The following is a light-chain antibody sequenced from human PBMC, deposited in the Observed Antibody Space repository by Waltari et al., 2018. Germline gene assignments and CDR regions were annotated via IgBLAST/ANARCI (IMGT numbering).Light chain of an antibody. J-gene: IGKJ2*01. CDR3: QHYNNWPPMYT. CDR1: PSVNNV. CDR2: GAS. V-gene: IGKV3-15*01. Sequence: EIVMTQSPATLSVSPGERATLSCRASPSVNNVLAWYQKKPGQAPRLLIYGASTRATGIPARFSGSGSGTVFTLTISSLHSEDFAVYYCQHYNNWPPMYTFGQGTKLEIK.